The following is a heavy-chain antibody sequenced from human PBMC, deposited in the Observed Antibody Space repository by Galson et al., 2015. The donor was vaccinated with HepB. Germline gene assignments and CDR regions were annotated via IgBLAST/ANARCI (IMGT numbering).Heavy chain of an antibody. Sequence: SVKVSCKASGYTFTSYGISWVRQAPGQGLEWMGWISAYNGNTNYAQKLQGRVTMTTDTSTSTAYMELRSLRSDDTAVYYCARVHGYCSSTSCQYYYYYYGMDVWGQGTTVTVSS. V-gene: IGHV1-18*04. J-gene: IGHJ6*02. CDR1: GYTFTSYG. CDR3: ARVHGYCSSTSCQYYYYYYGMDV. CDR2: ISAYNGNT. D-gene: IGHD2-2*01.